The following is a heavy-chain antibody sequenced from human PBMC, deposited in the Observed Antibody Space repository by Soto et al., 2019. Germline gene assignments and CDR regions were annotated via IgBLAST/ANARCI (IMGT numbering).Heavy chain of an antibody. V-gene: IGHV4-31*03. CDR3: ARATHTAMVRNWFDP. D-gene: IGHD5-18*01. CDR2: IYYSGST. J-gene: IGHJ5*02. Sequence: PSETLSLTCTVSGGSISSGGYYWSWIRQHPVKGLEWIGYIYYSGSTYYNPSLKSRVTISVDTSKNQFSLKLSSVTAADTAVYYCARATHTAMVRNWFDPWGQGTLVTVSS. CDR1: GGSISSGGYY.